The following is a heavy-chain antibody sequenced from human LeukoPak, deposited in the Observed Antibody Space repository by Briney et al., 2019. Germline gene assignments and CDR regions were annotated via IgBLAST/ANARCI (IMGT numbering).Heavy chain of an antibody. CDR3: ARDAESYTMIVVATRYYSDY. CDR1: GFTFSSYA. V-gene: IGHV3-30-3*01. D-gene: IGHD3-22*01. Sequence: GGSLRLSCAASGFTFSSYAMHWVRQAPGKGLEWVAVISYDGSNKYYADSVKGRFTISRDNSKNTLYLQMNSLRAEDTAVYYCARDAESYTMIVVATRYYSDYWGQGTLVTVSS. J-gene: IGHJ4*02. CDR2: ISYDGSNK.